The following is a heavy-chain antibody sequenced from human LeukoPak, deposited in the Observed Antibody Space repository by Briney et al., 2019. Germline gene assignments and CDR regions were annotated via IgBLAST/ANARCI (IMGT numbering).Heavy chain of an antibody. Sequence: GGSLRLSCAASGFTFSSYWMSWVRQAPGKGLEWVANIKQDGSEKYYADSVKGRFTISRGNSKNTLYLQMNSLRAEDTAVYYCAKISAMEWSSGYWGQGTLVTVSS. CDR1: GFTFSSYW. CDR2: IKQDGSEK. D-gene: IGHD3-3*01. J-gene: IGHJ4*02. V-gene: IGHV3-7*01. CDR3: AKISAMEWSSGY.